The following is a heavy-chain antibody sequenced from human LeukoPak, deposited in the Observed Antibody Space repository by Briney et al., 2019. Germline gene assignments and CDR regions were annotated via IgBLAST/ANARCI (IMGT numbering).Heavy chain of an antibody. CDR3: ARVLRLSDTYFDY. J-gene: IGHJ4*02. Sequence: PSETLSLTCTVSGGSISSYYWSWIRQPPGKGLEWIGYIYYSGSTNYNPSLKSRVTISVDTSENQFSLKLSSVTAADTAVYYCARVLRLSDTYFDYWGQGTLVTVSS. CDR2: IYYSGST. D-gene: IGHD3-16*02. V-gene: IGHV4-59*01. CDR1: GGSISSYY.